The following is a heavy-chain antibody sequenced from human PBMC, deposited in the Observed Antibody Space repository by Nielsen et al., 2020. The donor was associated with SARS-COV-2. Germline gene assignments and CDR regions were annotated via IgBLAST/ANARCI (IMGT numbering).Heavy chain of an antibody. D-gene: IGHD3-10*01. CDR2: ISGNSGFI. Sequence: GESLKISCAASGFTFSTYSMNWVRQAPGKGLEWVSYISGNSGFIYYADSVKGRFTISRDNAKNSLYLQMNSLRVEDTAVYYCARGPFTNYYGSSTSGFDHWGQGTLVTVSS. CDR1: GFTFSTYS. J-gene: IGHJ4*02. V-gene: IGHV3-21*01. CDR3: ARGPFTNYYGSSTSGFDH.